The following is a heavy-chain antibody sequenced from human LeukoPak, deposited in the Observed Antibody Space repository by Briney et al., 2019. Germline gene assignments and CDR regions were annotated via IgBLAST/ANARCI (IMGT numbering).Heavy chain of an antibody. V-gene: IGHV3-21*01. D-gene: IGHD3-9*01. CDR2: ISSSSSYI. CDR3: ARVPVRYFDWLRGYFDL. CDR1: GFTFSSYS. Sequence: PGGSLRLSCAASGFTFSSYSMNWVRQAPGKGLEWVSSISSSSSYIYYADSVKGRFTISRDNAKNSLYLQMNSLRAEDTAVYYCARVPVRYFDWLRGYFDLWGRGTLVTVSS. J-gene: IGHJ2*01.